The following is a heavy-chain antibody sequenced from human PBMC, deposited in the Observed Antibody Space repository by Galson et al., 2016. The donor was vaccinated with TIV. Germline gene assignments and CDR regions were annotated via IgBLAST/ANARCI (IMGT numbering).Heavy chain of an antibody. CDR1: GFSFDDYA. J-gene: IGHJ6*02. CDR2: ISSNSVYI. D-gene: IGHD5-18*01. CDR3: AKGRGYSYGSPQDYYYGFDV. Sequence: SLRLSCAASGFSFDDYAMHWVRQAPGKGLEWVSGISSNSVYIGYAGSVEGRFTISRDNAKKSLNLQMNSLRGDDTALYYCAKGRGYSYGSPQDYYYGFDVWGQGTAVTVSS. V-gene: IGHV3-9*01.